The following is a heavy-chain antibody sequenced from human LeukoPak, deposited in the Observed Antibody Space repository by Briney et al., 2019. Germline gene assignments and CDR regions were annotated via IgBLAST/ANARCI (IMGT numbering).Heavy chain of an antibody. V-gene: IGHV1-2*02. CDR1: GYTFTGYY. CDR2: INPNSGGT. Sequence: ASVKVSCKASGYTFTGYYMHWVRQAPGQGLEWMGWINPNSGGTNYAQKFQGRVTMTRDTSISTAYMELSRLRSDDTAVYYCVRVKSSPRRSGYYSPLEYWGQGTLVTVSS. CDR3: VRVKSSPRRSGYYSPLEY. J-gene: IGHJ4*02. D-gene: IGHD3-22*01.